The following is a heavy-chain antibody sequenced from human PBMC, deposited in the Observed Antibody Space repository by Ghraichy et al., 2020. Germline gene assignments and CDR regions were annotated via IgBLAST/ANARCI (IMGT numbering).Heavy chain of an antibody. CDR3: TTAVSPDFYLDY. CDR1: GFTFSDAW. Sequence: GGSLRLSCAVSGFTFSDAWMTWVRQAPGKGLEWVGRIKNKLHGGTTDYAAPVKGRFTISRDDSKNILYLQMNSLKTEDSAVYYCTTAVSPDFYLDYWGQGTLVAVSS. CDR2: IKNKLHGGTT. D-gene: IGHD2/OR15-2a*01. J-gene: IGHJ4*02. V-gene: IGHV3-15*01.